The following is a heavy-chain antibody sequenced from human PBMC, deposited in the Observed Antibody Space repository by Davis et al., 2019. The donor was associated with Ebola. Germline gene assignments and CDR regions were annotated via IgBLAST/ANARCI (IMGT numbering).Heavy chain of an antibody. CDR1: GGSFSGYY. Sequence: PSQTLSLTCAVYGGSFSGYYWTWIRQPPGRGLEWIGEIYHSGSTSYNPSLKSRVTISVDTSKNQFSLNLSSVTAAETAVYFCARPYGINNDAFDIWGQGTMVTVSS. J-gene: IGHJ3*02. CDR2: IYHSGST. V-gene: IGHV4-34*01. CDR3: ARPYGINNDAFDI. D-gene: IGHD1/OR15-1a*01.